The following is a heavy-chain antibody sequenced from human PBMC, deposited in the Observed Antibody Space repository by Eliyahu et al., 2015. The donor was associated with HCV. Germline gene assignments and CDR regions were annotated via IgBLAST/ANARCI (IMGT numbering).Heavy chain of an antibody. CDR1: GGSISSGGYY. D-gene: IGHD2-15*01. J-gene: IGHJ5*02. Sequence: QVQLQESGPGLVKPSQTLSLTCTVSGGSISSGGYYWSWIRQHPGKGLEWIGYIYYSGSTYYNPSLKSRVTISVDTSKNQFSLKLSSVTAADTAVYYCARGYCSGGSCYSGDWFDPWGQGTLVTVSS. CDR3: ARGYCSGGSCYSGDWFDP. V-gene: IGHV4-31*03. CDR2: IYYSGST.